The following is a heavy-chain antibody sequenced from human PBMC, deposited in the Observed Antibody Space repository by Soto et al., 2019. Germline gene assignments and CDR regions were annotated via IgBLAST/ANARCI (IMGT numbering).Heavy chain of an antibody. CDR3: ASRDPGTSVDY. V-gene: IGHV4-4*02. CDR1: GGSFTSNNR. D-gene: IGHD1-7*01. Sequence: SETLSLTCAVSGGSFTSNNRWTWVRQPPGQGLEWIGEIYRTGSTNYNPSLKSRVTISLDKSENQFSLKVTSLTAADTAVYYCASRDPGTSVDYWGQGTLVTVSS. CDR2: IYRTGST. J-gene: IGHJ4*02.